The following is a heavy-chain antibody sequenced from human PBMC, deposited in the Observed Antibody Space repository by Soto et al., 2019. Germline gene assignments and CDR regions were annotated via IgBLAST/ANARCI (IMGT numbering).Heavy chain of an antibody. V-gene: IGHV3-23*01. J-gene: IGHJ4*02. D-gene: IGHD6-19*01. Sequence: EVQLLESGGGLVQPGGSLRLSCAASGFTFSNYAMNWVRQAPGKGLEWVSTISGSGGSPYYADSVKGRFTISRDNSKKTLYLQMYSPSAGESAIYYCAKAGTSGLYYFNYWGQGTLVTVSS. CDR1: GFTFSNYA. CDR3: AKAGTSGLYYFNY. CDR2: ISGSGGSP.